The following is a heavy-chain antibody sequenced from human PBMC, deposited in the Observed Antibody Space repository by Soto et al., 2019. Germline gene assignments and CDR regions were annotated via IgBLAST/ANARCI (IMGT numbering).Heavy chain of an antibody. CDR1: GGSLSGYY. V-gene: IGHV4-34*01. CDR3: ARGQEGVVATH. Sequence: QVQLQQWGAGLLKPSETLSLNCAVNGGSLSGYYWSWIRQPPGKGLEWIGEIKDGGYNNYSPSLKSRATISSDTSNNQFSLRLNAVTAADTGLYYCARGQEGVVATHWDQGALVTVSS. J-gene: IGHJ4*02. D-gene: IGHD5-12*01. CDR2: IKDGGYN.